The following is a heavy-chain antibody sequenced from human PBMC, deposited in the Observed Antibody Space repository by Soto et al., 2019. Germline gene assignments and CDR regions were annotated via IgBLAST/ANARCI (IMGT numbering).Heavy chain of an antibody. V-gene: IGHV3-74*01. J-gene: IGHJ5*01. Sequence: EVLLVESGGGVVQPGGSLRLSCAASGFTLNNYWMHWVRQAPGKGLEWVSRINIDGRSTTYADSVKGRFSISRGDAKNTLFLQMNSLRAEDTVVYYCARDWRSNRWYYFDSWGQGTLVTVSS. D-gene: IGHD2-2*01. CDR3: ARDWRSNRWYYFDS. CDR1: GFTLNNYW. CDR2: INIDGRST.